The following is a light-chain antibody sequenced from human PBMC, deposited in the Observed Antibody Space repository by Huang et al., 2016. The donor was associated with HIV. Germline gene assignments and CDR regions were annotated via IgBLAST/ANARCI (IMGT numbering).Light chain of an antibody. Sequence: DIQLTQSPSSLSASIGDRVTITCRASRHIYSYINWYQHIPGKAPTLLIYDAANLEVGVPSRFSGSGSGRNFTLIISSVQPEDFATYYCQQYDSLPRTFGPGTKV. CDR1: RHIYSY. CDR2: DAA. CDR3: QQYDSLPRT. V-gene: IGKV1-33*01. J-gene: IGKJ3*01.